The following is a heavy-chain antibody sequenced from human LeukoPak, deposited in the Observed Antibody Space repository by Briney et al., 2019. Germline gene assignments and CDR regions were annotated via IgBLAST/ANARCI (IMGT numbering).Heavy chain of an antibody. V-gene: IGHV4-34*01. CDR1: GGSFSGYY. Sequence: SETLSLTCAVYGGSFSGYYWSWIRQPPGKGLEWIGEINHSGSTNYNPSLKSRVIISVDTSKNQFSLKLSSVTAADTAVYYCARGPLTTLRREPFDYWGQGTLVTVSS. CDR2: INHSGST. CDR3: ARGPLTTLRREPFDY. D-gene: IGHD4-11*01. J-gene: IGHJ4*02.